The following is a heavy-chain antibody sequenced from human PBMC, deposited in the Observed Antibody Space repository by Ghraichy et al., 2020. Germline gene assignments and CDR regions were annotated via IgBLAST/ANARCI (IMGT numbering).Heavy chain of an antibody. CDR1: GFTFSSYA. V-gene: IGHV3-23*01. J-gene: IGHJ4*02. Sequence: LSLTCAASGFTFSSYAMSWVRQAPGKGLEWVSAISGSGGSTYYADSVKGRFTISRDNSKNTLYLQMNSLRAEDTAVYYCAKVGLYGDYFDYWGQGTLVTVSS. D-gene: IGHD4-17*01. CDR3: AKVGLYGDYFDY. CDR2: ISGSGGST.